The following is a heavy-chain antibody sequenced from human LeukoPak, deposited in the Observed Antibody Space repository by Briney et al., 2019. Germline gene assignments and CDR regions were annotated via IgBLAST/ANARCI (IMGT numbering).Heavy chain of an antibody. CDR2: IYHSGNT. Sequence: SETLSLTCAVSGYSISSGYYWGWIRQPPGKGLVWIGSIYHSGNTNYNPSLKSRVTISVDTSKNQFSLKVSSVTAADTALYYCARWYSSSGYLDYWGQGTLVTASS. CDR1: GYSISSGYY. V-gene: IGHV4-38-2*01. J-gene: IGHJ4*02. D-gene: IGHD6-6*01. CDR3: ARWYSSSGYLDY.